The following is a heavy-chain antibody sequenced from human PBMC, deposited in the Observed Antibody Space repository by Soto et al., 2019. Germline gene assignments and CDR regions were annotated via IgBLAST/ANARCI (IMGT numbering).Heavy chain of an antibody. Sequence: QVTLKESGPVLVKPTETLTLTCTVSGFSLTNDGMGVSWIRQTPGKALEWLAHIFSNDVKYYTTSLRSRLTISKDTSKSHVVLTMTNVDPADTATYYCARADDSYSVDYWGQGTVVTVCS. J-gene: IGHJ4*02. CDR1: GFSLTNDGMG. V-gene: IGHV2-26*01. CDR2: IFSNDVK. D-gene: IGHD2-15*01. CDR3: ARADDSYSVDY.